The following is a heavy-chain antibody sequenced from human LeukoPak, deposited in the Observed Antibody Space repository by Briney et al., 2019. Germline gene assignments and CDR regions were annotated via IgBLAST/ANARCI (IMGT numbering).Heavy chain of an antibody. CDR2: IWYDGCNK. CDR1: GFILSTYG. V-gene: IGHV3-33*08. J-gene: IGHJ6*03. D-gene: IGHD3-3*01. CDR3: ARGEARNYDFRSVYYYYYYMDV. Sequence: PGGSLSLSCAACGFILSTYGMLGPREAPGTGVEGVAVIWYDGCNKYYGVSVKGRFTISRDHSKHRLYLQEHSVTGEDRGVYYCARGEARNYDFRSVYYYYYYMDVWGKGTTVTVSS.